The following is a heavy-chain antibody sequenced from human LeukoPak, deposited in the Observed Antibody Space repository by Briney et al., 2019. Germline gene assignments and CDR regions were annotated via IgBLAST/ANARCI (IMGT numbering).Heavy chain of an antibody. V-gene: IGHV3-23*01. CDR3: AKHIRRYCSSTSCYDRTYYYYGMDV. CDR2: ISDSGGST. Sequence: GGSLRLSCAASGFTFSSYAMSWVRQAPGKGLEWVSAISDSGGSTYYADSVKGRFTISRDNSKNTLYLQMNSLRAEDTAVYYCAKHIRRYCSSTSCYDRTYYYYGMDVWGQGTTVIVSS. D-gene: IGHD2-2*01. J-gene: IGHJ6*02. CDR1: GFTFSSYA.